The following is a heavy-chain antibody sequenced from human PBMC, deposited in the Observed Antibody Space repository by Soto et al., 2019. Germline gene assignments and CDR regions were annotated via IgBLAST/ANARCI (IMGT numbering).Heavy chain of an antibody. CDR1: GFTFSSYW. J-gene: IGHJ6*02. Sequence: SLRLSCAASGFTFSSYWMHWVRQAPGKGLVWVSRINSDGSSTSYADSVKGRFTISRDNAKNTLYLQMNSLRAEDTAVYYCAREGIAAAGTLWYYYYYGMDVWGQGTTVTVSS. V-gene: IGHV3-74*01. D-gene: IGHD6-13*01. CDR2: INSDGSST. CDR3: AREGIAAAGTLWYYYYYGMDV.